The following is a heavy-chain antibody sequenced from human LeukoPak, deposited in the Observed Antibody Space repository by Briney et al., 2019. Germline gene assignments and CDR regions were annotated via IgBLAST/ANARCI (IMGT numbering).Heavy chain of an antibody. D-gene: IGHD3-9*01. CDR1: GGSFSGYY. Sequence: SETLSLTCAVYGGSFSGYYWSWIRQPPGKGLEWIGSIYHSGSTYYNPSLKSRVTISVDTSKNQFSLKLSSVTAADTAVYYCARGYFDWLSTPFDYWGQGTLVTVSS. V-gene: IGHV4-34*01. CDR3: ARGYFDWLSTPFDY. CDR2: IYHSGST. J-gene: IGHJ4*02.